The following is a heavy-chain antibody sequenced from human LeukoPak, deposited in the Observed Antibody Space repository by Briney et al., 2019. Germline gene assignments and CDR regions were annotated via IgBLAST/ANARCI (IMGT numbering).Heavy chain of an antibody. Sequence: SETLSLTCTVSGYSISSGYYWGWIRQPPGKGLEWIGSIYHSGSTYYNPSLKSRVTISVDTSKNQFSLKLSSVTAADTAVYYCARGGRRITMIQGNAFDIWGQGTMVTVSS. CDR3: ARGGRRITMIQGNAFDI. CDR2: IYHSGST. J-gene: IGHJ3*02. D-gene: IGHD3-22*01. CDR1: GYSISSGYY. V-gene: IGHV4-38-2*02.